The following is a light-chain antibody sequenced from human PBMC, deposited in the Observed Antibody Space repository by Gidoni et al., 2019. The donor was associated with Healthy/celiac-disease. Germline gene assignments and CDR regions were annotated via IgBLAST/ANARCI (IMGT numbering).Light chain of an antibody. CDR2: AAS. CDR3: QQSYSTPPYT. J-gene: IGKJ2*01. V-gene: IGKV1-39*01. Sequence: DIQMTQPPSSLSASVGDRVTITCRASQSISSYLNWYQQKPGKDPKLLIYAASSLQSGVPSRFSGSGSGTDFTLTISSLQPEDFATYYCQQSYSTPPYTFGQGTKLEIK. CDR1: QSISSY.